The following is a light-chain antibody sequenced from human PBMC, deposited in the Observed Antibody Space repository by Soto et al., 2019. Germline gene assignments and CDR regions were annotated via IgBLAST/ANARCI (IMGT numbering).Light chain of an antibody. Sequence: IQLTQSPSSLSASVGDRVTITCRASQDISSYLAWYQQKPGKAPKLLIYAASTLQSGVPSRFSGSGSGTDFTLTISSLQPEDFATYDCQQFNTYPSTFGQGTRLEIK. CDR2: AAS. CDR3: QQFNTYPST. V-gene: IGKV1-9*01. CDR1: QDISSY. J-gene: IGKJ5*01.